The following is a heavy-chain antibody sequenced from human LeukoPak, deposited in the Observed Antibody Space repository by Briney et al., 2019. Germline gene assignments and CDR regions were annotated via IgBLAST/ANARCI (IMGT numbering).Heavy chain of an antibody. CDR2: IKADGSGD. D-gene: IGHD3-10*01. V-gene: IGHV3-7*01. Sequence: GGSLRLSCAASGFTFSSYSMNWVRQAPGRGLEWVAMIKADGSGDYYVDSVKGRFTISRDDAKNSLHLQMNGLRAEDTAVYYCARDWGGGSGAGIDCWGQGTLVTVSS. CDR3: ARDWGGGSGAGIDC. J-gene: IGHJ4*02. CDR1: GFTFSSYS.